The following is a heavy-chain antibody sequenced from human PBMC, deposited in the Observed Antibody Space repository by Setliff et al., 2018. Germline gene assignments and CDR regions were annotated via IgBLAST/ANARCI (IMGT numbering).Heavy chain of an antibody. D-gene: IGHD1-1*01. CDR2: VYSTGST. CDR1: GASISSGSHY. V-gene: IGHV4-61*09. Sequence: SETLSLTCNVSGASISSGSHYWSWIRQSAGEKPTWIGHVYSTGSTNYNPSFESRVSISVDKSNNQFSLNLTSVTAADTAVYYCARDVWGAGTGWFDPWGRGILVTVSS. CDR3: ARDVWGAGTGWFDP. J-gene: IGHJ5*02.